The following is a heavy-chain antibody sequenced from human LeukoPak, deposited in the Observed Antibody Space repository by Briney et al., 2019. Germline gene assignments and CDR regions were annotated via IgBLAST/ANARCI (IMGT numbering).Heavy chain of an antibody. Sequence: SVTVSCKASGGTFSSYTISWVRQAPGQGLEWMGRIIPILGIANYAQKFQGRVTITADKSTSTAYMELSSLRSEDTAVYYCATPLTAMGSFDYWGQGTLVTVSS. D-gene: IGHD5-18*01. CDR1: GGTFSSYT. CDR3: ATPLTAMGSFDY. V-gene: IGHV1-69*02. CDR2: IIPILGIA. J-gene: IGHJ4*02.